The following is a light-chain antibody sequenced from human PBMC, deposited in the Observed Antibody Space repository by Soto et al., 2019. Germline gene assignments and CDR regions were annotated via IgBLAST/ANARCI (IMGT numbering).Light chain of an antibody. J-gene: IGLJ2*01. V-gene: IGLV2-23*02. CDR3: CSYAGSKTYVI. CDR1: NTDVGGYNY. Sequence: QSALTQPASVSGSPGQSITVSCTGTNTDVGGYNYVSWYQHRPGKAPRLMIYEVRNRLSGVSNRFSGSKSGNTASLTISGLQAEDEADYDCCSYAGSKTYVIFGGGTKLTVL. CDR2: EVR.